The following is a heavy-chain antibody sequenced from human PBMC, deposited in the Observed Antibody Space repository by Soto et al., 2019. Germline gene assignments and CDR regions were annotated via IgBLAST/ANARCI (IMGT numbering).Heavy chain of an antibody. CDR2: ISYDGSNK. D-gene: IGHD1-1*01. Sequence: QVQLVESGGGVVQPGRSLRLSCAASGFTFSSYAMHWVRQAPGKGLEWVAVISYDGSNKYYADSVKGRFTISRDNSENTLYLPMNSLRAEDTAVSYCGRDRLRYNWNDFPYYYYGMDVWGQGTTVTVSS. CDR3: GRDRLRYNWNDFPYYYYGMDV. CDR1: GFTFSSYA. V-gene: IGHV3-30-3*01. J-gene: IGHJ6*02.